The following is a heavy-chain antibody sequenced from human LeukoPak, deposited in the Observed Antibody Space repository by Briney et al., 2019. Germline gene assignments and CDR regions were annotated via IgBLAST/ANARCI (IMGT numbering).Heavy chain of an antibody. J-gene: IGHJ4*02. Sequence: PGGSLRLSCVASGFTFRNYWMSWVRQAPGKGLERVANINQDGSEKYSVDSVKGRFTSSRDNAKNSLFLQMNSLRADDTAVYYCARDDSSGYYYFDNWGQGTLVTVSS. V-gene: IGHV3-7*01. CDR1: GFTFRNYW. D-gene: IGHD3-22*01. CDR2: INQDGSEK. CDR3: ARDDSSGYYYFDN.